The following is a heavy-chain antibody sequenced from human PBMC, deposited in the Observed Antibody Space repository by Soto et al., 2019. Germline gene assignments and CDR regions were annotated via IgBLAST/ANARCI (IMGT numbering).Heavy chain of an antibody. V-gene: IGHV3-30*04. Sequence: AGGSLRLSGQASGFIFSRYAIKRVRQAPGKGLEWLAVISRDGSNRYYLDSVKGRFTISGDNSKNTLYLQMNSLREDDTALYYCARSRSGAVADSFDFWGQGTLVTVSS. CDR2: ISRDGSNR. D-gene: IGHD3-10*01. CDR3: ARSRSGAVADSFDF. J-gene: IGHJ4*02. CDR1: GFIFSRYA.